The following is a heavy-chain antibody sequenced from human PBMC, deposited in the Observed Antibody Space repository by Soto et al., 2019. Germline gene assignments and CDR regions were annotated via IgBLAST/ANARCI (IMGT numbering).Heavy chain of an antibody. Sequence: SETLSLTCTVSGGSLSSGGYYWSWIRQQPGKGQEWIGNIYYRGSTNYNQPLKSRLTISADTSKNQFSLNLRSVTAADKDVYYCARDLTLYFGARSPLAMYVWGPGTTVTVSS. CDR3: ARDLTLYFGARSPLAMYV. J-gene: IGHJ6*02. CDR2: IYYRGST. CDR1: GGSLSSGGYY. V-gene: IGHV4-31*03. D-gene: IGHD3-10*01.